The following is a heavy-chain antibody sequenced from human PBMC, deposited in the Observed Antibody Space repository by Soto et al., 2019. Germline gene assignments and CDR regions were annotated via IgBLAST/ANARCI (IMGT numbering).Heavy chain of an antibody. CDR1: GGSISSYY. J-gene: IGHJ4*02. CDR2: IYYSGST. CDR3: ARLYYDFWSGYYRGSYFDY. D-gene: IGHD3-3*01. V-gene: IGHV4-59*01. Sequence: SETLSLTCTVSGGSISSYYWSWIRQPPGKGLEWIGYIYYSGSTNYNPSLKSRVTISVDTSKNQFSLKLSSVTAADTAVYYCARLYYDFWSGYYRGSYFDYWGQGTLVTVSS.